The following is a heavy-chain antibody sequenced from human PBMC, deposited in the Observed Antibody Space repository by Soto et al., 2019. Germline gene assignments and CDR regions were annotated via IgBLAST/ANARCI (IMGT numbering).Heavy chain of an antibody. J-gene: IGHJ4*02. D-gene: IGHD4-17*01. CDR2: IYYSGST. Sequence: QVQLQESGPGLVKPSETLSLTCTVSGGSISSYYWSWIRQPPGKGLEWIGYIYYSGSTNYNPSLKSRVTISVDTSKNQFSLKLSSVTAADTAVYYCARHDYVFFDYWGQGTLVTVSS. CDR3: ARHDYVFFDY. CDR1: GGSISSYY. V-gene: IGHV4-59*08.